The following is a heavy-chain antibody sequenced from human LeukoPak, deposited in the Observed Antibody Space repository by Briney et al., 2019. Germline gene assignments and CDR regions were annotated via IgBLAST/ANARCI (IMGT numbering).Heavy chain of an antibody. Sequence: SETLSLTCAVYGGSFSGYYWSWIRQPPGKGLEWIGEINHSGSTNYNPSLKSRVTISVDTSKNQFSLKLSSVTAADTAVYHCASSLWSNFDYWGQGTLVTVSS. V-gene: IGHV4-34*01. J-gene: IGHJ4*02. D-gene: IGHD2-21*01. CDR2: INHSGST. CDR1: GGSFSGYY. CDR3: ASSLWSNFDY.